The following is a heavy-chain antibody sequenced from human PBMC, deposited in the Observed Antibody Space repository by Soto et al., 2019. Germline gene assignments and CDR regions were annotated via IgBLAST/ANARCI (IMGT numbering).Heavy chain of an antibody. CDR3: ARARGGIVAAAFDY. Sequence: PSETLSLTCTVSGGSISSDNYSWNWIRQPPGKGLEWIGYIYHSGTTYYNPSVKSRVTISVDRSKSQFSLKLSSVTAADTAGYYCARARGGIVAAAFDYWGQGTLVTVSS. J-gene: IGHJ4*02. D-gene: IGHD6-13*01. CDR2: IYHSGTT. V-gene: IGHV4-30-2*01. CDR1: GGSISSDNYS.